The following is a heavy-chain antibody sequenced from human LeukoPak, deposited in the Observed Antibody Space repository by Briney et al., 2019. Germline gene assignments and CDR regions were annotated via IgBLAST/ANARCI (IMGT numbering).Heavy chain of an antibody. CDR3: ATAPQGGNDYMDV. CDR1: RFTFKTYS. Sequence: GGSLRLSCVASRFTFKTYSMIWVRQAPRKGLEWISYISSSSVIHYADSVKGRFTISRDNAKGSLYLQMNRLRVEDSAVYYCATAPQGGNDYMDVWGNGATVTVS. D-gene: IGHD3-16*01. J-gene: IGHJ6*03. V-gene: IGHV3-48*04. CDR2: ISSSSVI.